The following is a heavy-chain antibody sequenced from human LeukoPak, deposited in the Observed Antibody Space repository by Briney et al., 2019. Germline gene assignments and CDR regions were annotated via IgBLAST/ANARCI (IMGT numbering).Heavy chain of an antibody. Sequence: GGSLRLSCAASGFTFSSYGMHWVRQAPGKGLEWVSAISGSGGSTYYADSVKGRFTISRDNSKNTLYLQMNSLRAEDTAVYYCAKGDYYDFWSGYYFDYWGQGTLVTVSS. V-gene: IGHV3-23*01. CDR2: ISGSGGST. D-gene: IGHD3-3*01. CDR3: AKGDYYDFWSGYYFDY. J-gene: IGHJ4*02. CDR1: GFTFSSYG.